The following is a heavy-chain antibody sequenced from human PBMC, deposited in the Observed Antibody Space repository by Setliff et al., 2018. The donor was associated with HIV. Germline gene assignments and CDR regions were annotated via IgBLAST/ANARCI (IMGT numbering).Heavy chain of an antibody. CDR3: ARGMLRSSWYAHHDAFDI. CDR1: GGSISSHH. V-gene: IGHV4-59*11. CDR2: IYNSGST. Sequence: SETLSLTCSVSGGSISSHHWSWIRQPPGKGLEWIGSIYNSGSTNYDPSLTSRVTVSVDTSKNQFSLKLSSVTAADTAVYYCARGMLRSSWYAHHDAFDIWGQGTMVTVSS. J-gene: IGHJ3*02. D-gene: IGHD6-13*01.